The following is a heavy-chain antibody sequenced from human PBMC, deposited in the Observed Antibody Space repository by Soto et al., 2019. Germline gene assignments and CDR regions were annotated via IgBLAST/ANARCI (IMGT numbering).Heavy chain of an antibody. D-gene: IGHD6-13*01. CDR1: GFTFSSYW. Sequence: EVQLVESGGALVQPGGSLRLSCVASGFTFSSYWMHWVRQAPGKGLVWVSRINGDGSSTNYADSVKGRFTISRDNAKNTLYLQMNSLRAEDTAVYYCARDLRTGYSSSCAYWGQGTLITVSS. V-gene: IGHV3-74*01. J-gene: IGHJ4*02. CDR2: INGDGSST. CDR3: ARDLRTGYSSSCAY.